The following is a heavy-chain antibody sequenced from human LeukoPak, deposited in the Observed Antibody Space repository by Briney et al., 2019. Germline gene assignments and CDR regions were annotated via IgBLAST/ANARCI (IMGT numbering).Heavy chain of an antibody. CDR2: IDWDDDK. J-gene: IGHJ4*02. CDR3: ARGGGGANVDY. CDR1: GFSLSSSGMR. V-gene: IGHV2-70*04. D-gene: IGHD3-16*01. Sequence: SGPALVKPTQTLTLICTFSGFSLSSSGMRVSWIRQPPGKALEWLARIDWDDDKFYSTSLKTRLTISKDTSKNQVVLKMTNMDPVDTATYYCARGGGGANVDYWGQGTLVTVSS.